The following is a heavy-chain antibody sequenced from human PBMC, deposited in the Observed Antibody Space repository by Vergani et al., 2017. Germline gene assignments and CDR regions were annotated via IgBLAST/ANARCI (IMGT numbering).Heavy chain of an antibody. CDR1: GGSISSGSYY. V-gene: IGHV4-61*02. Sequence: QVQLQESGPGLVKPSQTLSLTCTVSGGSISSGSYYWSWIRQPAGKGLEWIGRIYTSGSTNYNPSLKSRVTISVATSKNQFSLKLSSGTAADTAVYYCARGSSYCSGGSCYFGGFDYWGQGTLVTVSS. CDR3: ARGSSYCSGGSCYFGGFDY. CDR2: IYTSGST. D-gene: IGHD2-15*01. J-gene: IGHJ4*02.